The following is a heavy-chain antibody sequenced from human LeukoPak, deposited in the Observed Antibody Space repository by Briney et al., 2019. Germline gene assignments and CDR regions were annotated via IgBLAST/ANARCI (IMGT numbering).Heavy chain of an antibody. D-gene: IGHD5-18*01. V-gene: IGHV7-4-1*02. CDR3: ARGDYETHGYQTR. Sequence: VSVKVSCKASGYIFTSYVLHWVRQAPGQGLEWMGWINTNTGNPTYAQGFTGRFVFSLDTSVSTAYLQISSLKADDTAMYYCARGDYETHGYQTRWGQGTLVTVSS. CDR2: INTNTGNP. CDR1: GYIFTSYV. J-gene: IGHJ4*02.